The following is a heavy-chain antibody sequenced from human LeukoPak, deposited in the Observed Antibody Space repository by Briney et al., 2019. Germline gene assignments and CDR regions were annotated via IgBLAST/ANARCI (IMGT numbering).Heavy chain of an antibody. V-gene: IGHV3-33*01. CDR3: ARDYSGSYAFDC. D-gene: IGHD1-26*01. CDR2: IWYDGSNK. J-gene: IGHJ4*02. Sequence: GGSLRLSCAASGFTFSSYGMHWVRQAPGKGLEWVAVIWYDGSNKYYADSVKGRFTISRDNSKNTLYLQMNSLRAGDTAVYYCARDYSGSYAFDCWGQGTLVTVSS. CDR1: GFTFSSYG.